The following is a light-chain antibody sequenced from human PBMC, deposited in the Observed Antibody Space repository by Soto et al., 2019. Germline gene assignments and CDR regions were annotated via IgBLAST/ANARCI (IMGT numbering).Light chain of an antibody. CDR2: FSS. Sequence: DIHMTHSPSSLSASVGARVTITCRASQGISNSLAWHHQKPGRVPKLLIYFSSTLQSGVPSRFSGSGSGTDFNLTISSLQPEDGVTYYCQKYDGVPATVGQGTRLEIK. J-gene: IGKJ5*01. V-gene: IGKV1-27*01. CDR1: QGISNS. CDR3: QKYDGVPAT.